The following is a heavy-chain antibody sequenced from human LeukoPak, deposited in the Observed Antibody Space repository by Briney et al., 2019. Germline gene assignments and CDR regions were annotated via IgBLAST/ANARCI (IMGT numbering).Heavy chain of an antibody. V-gene: IGHV3-23*01. CDR2: ISGSGGST. CDR1: GFTFSSYG. Sequence: GGSLRLSCAASGFTFSSYGMHWVRQAPGKGLEWVSAISGSGGSTYYADSVKGRFTISRDNSKNTLYLQMNSLRAEDTAVYYCAKRFGGYYFDYWGQGTLVTVSS. J-gene: IGHJ4*02. CDR3: AKRFGGYYFDY. D-gene: IGHD3-16*01.